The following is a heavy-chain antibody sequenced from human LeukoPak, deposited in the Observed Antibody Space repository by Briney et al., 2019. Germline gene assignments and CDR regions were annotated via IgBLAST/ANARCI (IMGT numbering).Heavy chain of an antibody. CDR1: GYTLTELS. Sequence: ASVKVSCKVSGYTLTELSMHWVRQAPGKGLEWMGGFDPEDGETIYAQKFQGRVTMTEDTSTDTAYMELSNLRSEDTAVYYCATVKYYDILTGYYSSPYYFDYWGQGTLVTVSS. V-gene: IGHV1-24*01. CDR2: FDPEDGET. CDR3: ATVKYYDILTGYYSSPYYFDY. J-gene: IGHJ4*02. D-gene: IGHD3-9*01.